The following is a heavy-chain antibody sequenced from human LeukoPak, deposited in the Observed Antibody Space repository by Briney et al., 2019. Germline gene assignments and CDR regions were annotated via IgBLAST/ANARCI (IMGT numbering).Heavy chain of an antibody. V-gene: IGHV3-74*01. CDR1: GFTFSNYW. Sequence: GGSLRLSCAASGFTFSNYWMHWVRQAPGKGLVWVSRINSDGRSTSYADSVKGRFTISRDNAKNSLYLQVNSLRAEDTAVYYCVRVLVGGTNRFDPWGQGTLVTVSS. J-gene: IGHJ5*02. D-gene: IGHD1-26*01. CDR3: VRVLVGGTNRFDP. CDR2: INSDGRST.